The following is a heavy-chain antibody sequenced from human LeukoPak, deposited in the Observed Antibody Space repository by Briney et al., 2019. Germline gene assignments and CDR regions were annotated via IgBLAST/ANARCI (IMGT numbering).Heavy chain of an antibody. Sequence: TLSLTCTVSGGSISSYYWSWIRQPAGKGLEWIGRIYTSGSTNYNPSLKSRVTMSVDTSKNQFSLKLSSVTAADTAVYYCARGSVDTAMVDCWDQGTLVTVSS. J-gene: IGHJ4*02. CDR2: IYTSGST. CDR3: ARGSVDTAMVDC. D-gene: IGHD5-18*01. V-gene: IGHV4-4*07. CDR1: GGSISSYY.